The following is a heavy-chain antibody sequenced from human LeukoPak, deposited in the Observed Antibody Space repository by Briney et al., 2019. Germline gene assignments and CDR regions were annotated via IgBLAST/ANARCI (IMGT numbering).Heavy chain of an antibody. CDR3: AKEGDSSSWYLYFDY. V-gene: IGHV3-30*18. CDR2: ISYDGSNK. J-gene: IGHJ4*02. D-gene: IGHD6-13*01. CDR1: GFTFGSYG. Sequence: GRSLRLSCAASGFTFGSYGMHWVRQAPGKGLEWVAVISYDGSNKYYADSVKGRFTISRDNSKNTLYLQMNSLRAEDTAVYYCAKEGDSSSWYLYFDYWGQGTLVTVSS.